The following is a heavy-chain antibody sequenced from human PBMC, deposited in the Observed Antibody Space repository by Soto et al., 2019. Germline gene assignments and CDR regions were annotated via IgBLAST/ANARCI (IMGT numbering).Heavy chain of an antibody. J-gene: IGHJ2*01. D-gene: IGHD1-26*01. V-gene: IGHV4-39*01. CDR2: IYYSGST. CDR1: GGSISSSSYY. CDR3: ARRFEWELLLSSPYWYFDL. Sequence: QLQLQESGPGLVKPSETLSLTCTVSGGSISSSSYYWGWIRQPPGKGLEWIGSIYYSGSTYYNPSLKSRVTISVDTSKNQFSLKLSSVTAADTAVYYCARRFEWELLLSSPYWYFDLWGRGTLVTVSS.